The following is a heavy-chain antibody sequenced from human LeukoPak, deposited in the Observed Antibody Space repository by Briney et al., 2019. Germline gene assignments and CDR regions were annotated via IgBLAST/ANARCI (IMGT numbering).Heavy chain of an antibody. CDR1: GFTFSSYA. V-gene: IGHV3-23*01. D-gene: IGHD6-19*01. J-gene: IGHJ4*02. Sequence: PGGSLRLSCAASGFTFSSYATSWVRQAPGKGLEWVSAISGSGGSTYYADSVKGRFTISRDNSKNTLFLQMNTLRAADTALYYCSAQPEEVAGGMNSWGQGALVTVSS. CDR2: ISGSGGST. CDR3: SAQPEEVAGGMNS.